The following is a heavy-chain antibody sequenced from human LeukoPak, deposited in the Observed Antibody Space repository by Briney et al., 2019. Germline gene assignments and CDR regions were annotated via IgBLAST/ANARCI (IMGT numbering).Heavy chain of an antibody. CDR2: INAGNGNT. D-gene: IGHD3-10*01. CDR1: GYTFTSYA. J-gene: IGHJ5*02. V-gene: IGHV1-3*01. Sequence: ASVKVSCKASGYTFTSYAFRWVRQAPGQRLKWMGWINAGNGNTKYSQKFQGRVTITRDTSASTAYMELSSLRSEDTAVYYCARDKITMVRANWFDPWGQGTLVTVSS. CDR3: ARDKITMVRANWFDP.